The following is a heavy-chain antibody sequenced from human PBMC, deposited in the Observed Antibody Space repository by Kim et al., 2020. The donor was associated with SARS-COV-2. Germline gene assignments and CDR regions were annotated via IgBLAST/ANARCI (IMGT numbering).Heavy chain of an antibody. CDR2: MNPYIGNT. CDR3: AGRGASCDSGRTVFYYGMD. Sequence: ASVKVSCKTSGYSFNSYDINWVRQASGQGLEWMGWMNPYIGNTGYAHKLQGRVTLTWDTSISTAYMELSSLRSDDTAVYYCAGRGASCDSGRTVFYYGMD. V-gene: IGHV1-8*01. J-gene: IGHJ6*01. D-gene: IGHD5-12*01. CDR1: GYSFNSYD.